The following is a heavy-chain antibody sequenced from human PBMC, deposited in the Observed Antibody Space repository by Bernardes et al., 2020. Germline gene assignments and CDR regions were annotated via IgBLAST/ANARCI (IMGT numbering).Heavy chain of an antibody. J-gene: IGHJ6*02. CDR1: GYTFTSYG. CDR2: SSAYNGNT. D-gene: IGHD2-2*01. CDR3: ARDGVVVPAAAHYYYYGMDV. Sequence: ASVKVSCKASGYTFTSYGISWVRQAPGQGLEWMGWSSAYNGNTNYAQKLQGRVTMTTDTSTSTAYMELRSLRSDDTAVYYCARDGVVVPAAAHYYYYGMDVWGQGTTVTVSS. V-gene: IGHV1-18*01.